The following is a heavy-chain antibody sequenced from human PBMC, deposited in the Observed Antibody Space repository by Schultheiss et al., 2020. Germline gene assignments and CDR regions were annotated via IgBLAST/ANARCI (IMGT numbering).Heavy chain of an antibody. CDR1: GYSFTSYW. V-gene: IGHV5-51*01. CDR2: IYPGDSDT. D-gene: IGHD5-12*01. CDR3: ARGGSTNYYYYGMDV. J-gene: IGHJ6*02. Sequence: GGSLRLSCKGSGYSFTSYWIGWVRQMPGKGLEWMGIIYPGDSDTRYSPSFQGQVTISADKSISTAYLQWSSLKASDTAMYYCARGGSTNYYYYGMDVWGQGTTVTVSS.